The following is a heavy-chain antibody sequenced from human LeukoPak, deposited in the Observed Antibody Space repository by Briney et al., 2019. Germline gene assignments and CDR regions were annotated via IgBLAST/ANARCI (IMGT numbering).Heavy chain of an antibody. CDR3: ARDWSSSSGSYPYYFDY. CDR1: GYTFTGYY. D-gene: IGHD1-26*01. Sequence: GASVKVSCKASGYTFTGYYMHWVRQAPGQGLEWMGWINPNSGGTNYAQKFQGRVTMTRDTSISTAYMELSRLRSDDTAVYYCARDWSSSSGSYPYYFDYWGQGTLVTVSS. V-gene: IGHV1-2*02. CDR2: INPNSGGT. J-gene: IGHJ4*02.